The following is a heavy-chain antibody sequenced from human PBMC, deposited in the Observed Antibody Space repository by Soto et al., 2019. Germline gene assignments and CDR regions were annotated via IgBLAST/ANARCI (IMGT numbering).Heavy chain of an antibody. V-gene: IGHV3-7*05. CDR3: VRIRGGGAYDL. D-gene: IGHD3-3*01. J-gene: IGHJ3*01. Sequence: EVQLVESGVGLVQPGGSLRLSCVASGFTFTDHWMTWVRQAPGRRPEWVATIKPDGSEKYYMDSVRGRFAISRDNAKNSLSLLMISLGPEDTAMFYWVRIRGGGAYDLWGQGTMVIVS. CDR2: IKPDGSEK. CDR1: GFTFTDHW.